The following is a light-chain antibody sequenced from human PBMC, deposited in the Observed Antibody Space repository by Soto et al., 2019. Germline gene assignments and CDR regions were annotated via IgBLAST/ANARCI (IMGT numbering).Light chain of an antibody. CDR1: SSDVGGYNY. Sequence: QSVLTQPRSVSGSPGQSVTISCTGTSSDVGGYNYVSWYQHHPGKAPTLIIYYVNERPSGVPDRFSGSKSGNTASLTISGLQAEDEADYYCCSYAGSYVVFGGGTKVTVL. CDR2: YVN. J-gene: IGLJ2*01. V-gene: IGLV2-11*01. CDR3: CSYAGSYVV.